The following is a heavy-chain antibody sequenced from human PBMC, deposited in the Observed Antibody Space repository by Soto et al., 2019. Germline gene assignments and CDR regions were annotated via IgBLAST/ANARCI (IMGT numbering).Heavy chain of an antibody. CDR2: IYYSGST. V-gene: IGHV4-59*01. J-gene: IGHJ4*02. D-gene: IGHD4-17*01. Sequence: VTLPHSWAVARGEIDSYSEIRLRKPPGKGLEWIGYIYYSGSTNYNPSLKSRFTISVDTSKNQFSLKLSSVTAADTAVYYCASYGVGKEQKDFDYRGKGTPVTVSS. CDR3: ASYGVGKEQKDFDY. CDR1: RGEIDSYS.